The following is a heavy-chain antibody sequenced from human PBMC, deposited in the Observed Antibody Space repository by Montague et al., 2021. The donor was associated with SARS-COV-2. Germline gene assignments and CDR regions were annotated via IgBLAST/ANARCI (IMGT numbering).Heavy chain of an antibody. J-gene: IGHJ4*02. CDR1: GGPISGSSDY. V-gene: IGHV4-39*01. CDR3: ARREYSYGWGD. D-gene: IGHD5-18*01. Sequence: SETLSLTCTVTGGPISGSSDYWGWLRQSPGKGLEWIASVDYSGNTYHSPSLKSRLTISVDTSKNQFSLKLNSVTAADTALYYCARREYSYGWGDWGQGTLVTVSS. CDR2: VDYSGNT.